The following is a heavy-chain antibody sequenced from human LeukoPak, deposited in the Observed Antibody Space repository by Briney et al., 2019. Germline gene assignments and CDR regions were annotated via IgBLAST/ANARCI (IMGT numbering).Heavy chain of an antibody. D-gene: IGHD1-1*01. CDR1: GFTFSSYA. J-gene: IGHJ6*03. V-gene: IGHV3-30*04. CDR2: ISYDGGNK. CDR3: ARDPGPYGDYMDV. Sequence: GGSLRLSCAASGFTFSSYAMHWVRQAPGKGLEWVAVISYDGGNKYYADSVKGRFTISRDNSKNTLYLQMNSLGAEDTAVYYCARDPGPYGDYMDVWGKGTTVTVSS.